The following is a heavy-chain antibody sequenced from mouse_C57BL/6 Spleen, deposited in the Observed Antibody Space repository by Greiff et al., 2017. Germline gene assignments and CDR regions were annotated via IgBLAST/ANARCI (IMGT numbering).Heavy chain of an antibody. V-gene: IGHV1-80*01. CDR2: IYPGDGDP. D-gene: IGHD2-4*01. Sequence: VQLQQSGAELVKPGASVKISCKASGYALSSYWMNWGKQRPGKGLEWIGQIYPGDGDPNYNGKFKGKATLTADKYSSTAYMQLSSLTSEDSAVYFCARLPSYDYDGDWYFDVWGTGTTVTVSS. J-gene: IGHJ1*03. CDR3: ARLPSYDYDGDWYFDV. CDR1: GYALSSYW.